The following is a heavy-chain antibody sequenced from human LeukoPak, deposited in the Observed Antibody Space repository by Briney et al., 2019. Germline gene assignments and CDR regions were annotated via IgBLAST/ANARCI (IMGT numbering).Heavy chain of an antibody. V-gene: IGHV4-59*12. J-gene: IGHJ3*01. CDR1: GGSISSYY. CDR3: AKPSYYCGSATDAFDF. Sequence: SETLSLTCTVSGGSISSYYWSWIRQPPGKGLEWIGYIYYSGSTNYNPSLKSRVTISVDTSKNQFSLKLSSVTAADTAVYYCAKPSYYCGSATDAFDFWGQGTMVTVSS. D-gene: IGHD3-10*01. CDR2: IYYSGST.